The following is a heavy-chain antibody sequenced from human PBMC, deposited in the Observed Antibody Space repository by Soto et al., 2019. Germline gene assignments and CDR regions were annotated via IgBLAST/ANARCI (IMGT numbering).Heavy chain of an antibody. J-gene: IGHJ6*02. V-gene: IGHV1-69*01. CDR2: IIPIFGTA. CDR3: ARVGAYGDYAYYYYGMDV. D-gene: IGHD4-17*01. Sequence: QVQLVQSGAEVQKPGSSVKVSCKASGGTFSSYAISWVRQAPGQGLEWMGGIIPIFGTANYAQKFQGRVTITADESTSTAYMELSSLRSEDTAVYYCARVGAYGDYAYYYYGMDVWGQGTTVTVSS. CDR1: GGTFSSYA.